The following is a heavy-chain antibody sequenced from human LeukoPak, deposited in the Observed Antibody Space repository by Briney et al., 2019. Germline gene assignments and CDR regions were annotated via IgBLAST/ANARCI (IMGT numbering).Heavy chain of an antibody. V-gene: IGHV4-59*01. CDR3: ARERNYYDSSGYYGPRNDAFDI. Sequence: PSETLSLTCTVSGGSISSYYWSWIRQPPGKGLEWIGYIYYSGSTNYNPSLKSRVTISVDTSKNQFSLKLSSVTAADTAVYYCARERNYYDSSGYYGPRNDAFDIWGQGTMVTVSS. CDR1: GGSISSYY. CDR2: IYYSGST. J-gene: IGHJ3*02. D-gene: IGHD3-22*01.